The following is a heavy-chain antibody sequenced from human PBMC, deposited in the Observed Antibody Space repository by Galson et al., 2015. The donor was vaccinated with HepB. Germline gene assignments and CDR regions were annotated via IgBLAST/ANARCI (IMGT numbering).Heavy chain of an antibody. CDR1: GFTFDDYA. D-gene: IGHD3-3*01. V-gene: IGHV3-9*01. Sequence: SLRLSCAASGFTFDDYAMHWVRQAPGKGLEWVSGISWNSGSIGYADSVKGRFTISRDNAKNSLYLQMNSLRAEDTALYYCAKGGYDFWSGSYDYWGQGTLVTVSS. CDR2: ISWNSGSI. J-gene: IGHJ4*02. CDR3: AKGGYDFWSGSYDY.